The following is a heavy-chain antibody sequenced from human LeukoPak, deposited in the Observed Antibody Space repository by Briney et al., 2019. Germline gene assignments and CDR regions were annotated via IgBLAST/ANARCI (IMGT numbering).Heavy chain of an antibody. CDR1: GYSFTDYY. D-gene: IGHD6-19*01. CDR2: INPNSGGT. V-gene: IGHV1-2*02. CDR3: ARWGKQWLAVYFDY. J-gene: IGHJ4*02. Sequence: GASVKVSCKASGYSFTDYYIHWVRQAPGQGLEWMGWINPNSGGTNYAQRFQGRVTMTKDTSISTAYMELSRLRSDDTAVYYCARWGKQWLAVYFDYWGQGALVTVSS.